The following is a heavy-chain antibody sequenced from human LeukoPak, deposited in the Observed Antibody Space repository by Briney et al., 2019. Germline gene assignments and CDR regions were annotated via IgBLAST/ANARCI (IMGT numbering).Heavy chain of an antibody. CDR1: GYTFTNYS. CDR2: ITPSVDTT. J-gene: IGHJ4*02. CDR3: VREESGGYFDY. V-gene: IGHV1-46*01. Sequence: ASVKVSCKASGYTFTNYSLHWVRQAPGQGLEWVGRITPSVDTTNYAQKFRDRVTMTRDTSTSTVYMELSSLRSEDTAVYHCVREESGGYFDYWGQGTLVTVSS. D-gene: IGHD2-8*02.